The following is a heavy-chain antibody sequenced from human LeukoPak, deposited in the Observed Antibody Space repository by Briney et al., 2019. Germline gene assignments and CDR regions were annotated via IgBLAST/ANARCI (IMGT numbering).Heavy chain of an antibody. J-gene: IGHJ4*02. CDR2: IKQDGSEK. Sequence: GGSLRLSCAASGFTFSSYWMSWVRQAPGKGLEWVANIKQDGSEKYYVDPVKGRFTIARDNAKNSLDLQMNSLRAEDTAVYYCAREIDLAAAGIYYFDYWGQGTLVTVSS. D-gene: IGHD6-13*01. CDR3: AREIDLAAAGIYYFDY. V-gene: IGHV3-7*01. CDR1: GFTFSSYW.